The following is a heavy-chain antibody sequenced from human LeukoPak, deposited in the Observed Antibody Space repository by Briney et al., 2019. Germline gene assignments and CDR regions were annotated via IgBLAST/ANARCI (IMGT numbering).Heavy chain of an antibody. CDR1: GYTFTGYY. Sequence: ASVKVSCKASGYTFTGYYMRWVRQAPGQGLEWMGRINPNSGGTNYAQKFQGRVTMTRDTSTTTAYMELSRLRSDDTAVYYCARYTPEISSSWYFDYWGQGTLVTVSS. V-gene: IGHV1-2*06. CDR2: INPNSGGT. J-gene: IGHJ4*02. CDR3: ARYTPEISSSWYFDY. D-gene: IGHD6-13*01.